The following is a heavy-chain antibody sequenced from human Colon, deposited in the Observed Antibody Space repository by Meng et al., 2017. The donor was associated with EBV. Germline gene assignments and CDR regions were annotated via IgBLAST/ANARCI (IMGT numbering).Heavy chain of an antibody. CDR1: GDSISSGDYS. J-gene: IGHJ5*02. D-gene: IGHD2-21*02. CDR3: ARGPYCGGDCYWFDP. V-gene: IGHV4-30-2*01. Sequence: QLRLQESHLGLVQPSPSLSLTCAVSGDSISSGDYSWSWIRQPPGQGLEWIGYIYHGGTTYNTSLKSRVTISVDNSKNQFSLRLTSVTAADTAVYYCARGPYCGGDCYWFDPWGQGTLVTVSS. CDR2: IYHGGTT.